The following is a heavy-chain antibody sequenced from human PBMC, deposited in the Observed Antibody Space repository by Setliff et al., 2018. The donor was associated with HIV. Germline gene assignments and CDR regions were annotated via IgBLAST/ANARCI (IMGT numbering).Heavy chain of an antibody. CDR1: GGSISSDSYY. CDR2: IYTSGST. V-gene: IGHV4-61*09. J-gene: IGHJ3*02. Sequence: LSLTCTVSGGSISSDSYYWSWIRQPAGKGLEWVGHIYTSGSTYNNPSLKSRVTISLDTSKDQFSLKLSSVTAADTAVYFCAGSSPSVVDAFDIWGQGTTVTVSS. D-gene: IGHD6-6*01. CDR3: AGSSPSVVDAFDI.